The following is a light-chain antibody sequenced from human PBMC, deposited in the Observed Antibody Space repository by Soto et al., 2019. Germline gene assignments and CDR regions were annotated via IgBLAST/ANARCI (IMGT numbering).Light chain of an antibody. CDR1: SSNIGAGYD. CDR3: QSYDSSLNGVV. CDR2: GNT. V-gene: IGLV1-40*01. Sequence: QPVLTQPPSVSGAPGQRVTISCTGSSSNIGAGYDVHWYQQLPGTAPKLLIYGNTNRPSGVPDRFSGSKSGTSASLAITGLQADDEADYYCQSYDSSLNGVVFGGGTKLTVL. J-gene: IGLJ2*01.